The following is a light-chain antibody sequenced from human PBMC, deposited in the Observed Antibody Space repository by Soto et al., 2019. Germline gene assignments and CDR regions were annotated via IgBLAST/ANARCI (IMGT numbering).Light chain of an antibody. J-gene: IGKJ2*01. CDR1: QSVSSN. CDR3: QQYNNWPPVT. CDR2: GAS. V-gene: IGKV3-15*01. Sequence: EIVMTQSPATLSVSPGERATLSCRASQSVSSNLAWYQQKPGQAPRLLIYGASTRATGIPARFSGSGSGREFTLTISSRQSKDFAVYYCQQYNNWPPVTFGQGTKLEIK.